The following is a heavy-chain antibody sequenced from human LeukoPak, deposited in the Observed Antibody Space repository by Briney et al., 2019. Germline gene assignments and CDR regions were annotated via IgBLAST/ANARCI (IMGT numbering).Heavy chain of an antibody. CDR2: IYTSGST. Sequence: SGPTLVKPSETLSLTCTVSGGSISRYYWSWIRQPAGKGLEWIGRIYTSGSTNYNPSLKSRVTMSVDTSKNQFSLKLSSVTAADTAVYYCARGLLQSANYYYGMDLWGQGTTVTVSS. D-gene: IGHD2-15*01. CDR3: ARGLLQSANYYYGMDL. V-gene: IGHV4-4*07. CDR1: GGSISRYY. J-gene: IGHJ6*02.